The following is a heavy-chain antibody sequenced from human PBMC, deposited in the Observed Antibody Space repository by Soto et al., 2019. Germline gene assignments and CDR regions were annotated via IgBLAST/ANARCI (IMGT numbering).Heavy chain of an antibody. CDR3: ARSSRGSSAGDY. J-gene: IGHJ4*02. V-gene: IGHV1-69*01. CDR2: IIPIFSTA. CDR1: GGTFSSYA. D-gene: IGHD6-6*01. Sequence: QLQLVQSGAEVKKPGSSVKVCCKASGGTFSSYAISWVRQAPGQGLEWMGGIIPIFSTANYAQKFQGRVTITADESTSTAYMEPSSLRSEDTAVYYCARSSRGSSAGDYWGQGTLVTVSS.